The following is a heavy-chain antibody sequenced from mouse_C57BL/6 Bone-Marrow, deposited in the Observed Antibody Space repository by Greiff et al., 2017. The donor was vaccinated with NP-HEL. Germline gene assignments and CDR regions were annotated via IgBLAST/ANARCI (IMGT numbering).Heavy chain of an antibody. D-gene: IGHD1-1*01. V-gene: IGHV1-66*01. CDR2: IYPGSGNT. CDR3: ARGEDYYGSSYWYFDV. Sequence: VKLMESGPELVKPGASVKISCKASGYSFTSYYIHWVKQRPGQGLEWIGWIYPGSGNTKYNEKFKGKATLTADTSSSTAYMQLSSLTSEDSAVYYCARGEDYYGSSYWYFDVWGTGTTVTVSS. J-gene: IGHJ1*03. CDR1: GYSFTSYY.